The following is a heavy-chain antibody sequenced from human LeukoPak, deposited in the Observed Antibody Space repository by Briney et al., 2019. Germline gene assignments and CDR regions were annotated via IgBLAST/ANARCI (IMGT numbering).Heavy chain of an antibody. Sequence: SETLSLACTVSGYSISSNFYWGWIRQTPGRGLQWIGSIFYSGSTYYNPSLKSRVTISVDTSKNQFSLKLSSVTAADTAVYYCARVSSSSYPYYYYYMDVWGKGTTVTVSS. CDR3: ARVSSSSYPYYYYYMDV. V-gene: IGHV4-38-2*02. D-gene: IGHD6-6*01. J-gene: IGHJ6*03. CDR1: GYSISSNFY. CDR2: IFYSGST.